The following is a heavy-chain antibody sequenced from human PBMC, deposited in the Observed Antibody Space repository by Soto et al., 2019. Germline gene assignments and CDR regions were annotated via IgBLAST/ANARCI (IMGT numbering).Heavy chain of an antibody. V-gene: IGHV4-31*03. Sequence: QVQLQESGPGLVKPSQTLSLTCSVSGGSIISGGYYWTWIRQHPGKGLEWIGYIYSISTTFYNPSLRSRVSISVDMSKNQFSLELTSATAADTAVYYCARRQHSGPTVHWYFDLWGRGTLVTVSS. J-gene: IGHJ2*01. CDR1: GGSIISGGYY. CDR2: IYSISTT. CDR3: ARRQHSGPTVHWYFDL. D-gene: IGHD4-4*01.